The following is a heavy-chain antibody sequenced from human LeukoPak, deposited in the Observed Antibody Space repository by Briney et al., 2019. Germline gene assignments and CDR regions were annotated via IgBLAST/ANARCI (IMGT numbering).Heavy chain of an antibody. CDR2: ISGISGSTT. CDR1: GFTFANYA. V-gene: IGHV3-23*01. CDR3: AKNYNSGRGVPYGMDV. Sequence: GGSLRLSCAASGFTFANYATRWVRQAPGKGLQWVSAISGISGSTTIYADSVKGRFTASRDNSKSTLYLQMNSLRVEDTAVYYCAKNYNSGRGVPYGMDVWGQGTTVTVAS. J-gene: IGHJ6*02. D-gene: IGHD3-10*01.